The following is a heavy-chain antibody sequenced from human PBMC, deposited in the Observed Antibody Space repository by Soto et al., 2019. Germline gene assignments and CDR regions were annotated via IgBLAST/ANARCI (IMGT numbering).Heavy chain of an antibody. CDR1: GYTFTSYG. CDR2: ISAHNDNT. Sequence: QVHLVQSGAEVRKPGAPVKVSCKGSGYTFTSYGIAWVRQAPGQGLEWMGWISAHNDNTNYAQKVQGRVTVTRDTSTSTAYMELRNLRSDDTAVYYCARGRYGDYWGQGALVTVSS. J-gene: IGHJ4*02. V-gene: IGHV1-18*01. D-gene: IGHD1-1*01. CDR3: ARGRYGDY.